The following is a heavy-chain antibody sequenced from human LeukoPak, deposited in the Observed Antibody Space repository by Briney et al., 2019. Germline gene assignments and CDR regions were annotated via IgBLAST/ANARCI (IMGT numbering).Heavy chain of an antibody. D-gene: IGHD2-15*01. Sequence: PGGSLRLSCAASGFRFSDYGMHWVRQAPGRGLEWVAVISSGGTKKAYADSVKGRFTISRDNSENTLYLQMSSLRAEDTAVYYCAKRRDYCSGGSCYSLDYWGQGTLVTVSS. CDR1: GFRFSDYG. V-gene: IGHV3-30*18. CDR3: AKRRDYCSGGSCYSLDY. CDR2: ISSGGTKK. J-gene: IGHJ4*02.